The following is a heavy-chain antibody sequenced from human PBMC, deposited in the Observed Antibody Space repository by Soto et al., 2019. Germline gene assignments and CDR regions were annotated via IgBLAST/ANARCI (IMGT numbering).Heavy chain of an antibody. CDR1: GGSISSGGYS. J-gene: IGHJ5*02. D-gene: IGHD3-22*01. CDR2: IYHSGST. V-gene: IGHV4-30-2*01. CDR3: ARGLYYYDSSGRGRWFDP. Sequence: PSETLSLTCAVSGGSISSGGYSWSWIRQPPGKGLEWIGYIYHSGSTYYNPSLKSRVTISVDRSKNQFSLKLSSVTAADTALYYCARGLYYYDSSGRGRWFDPWGQGTLVTVSS.